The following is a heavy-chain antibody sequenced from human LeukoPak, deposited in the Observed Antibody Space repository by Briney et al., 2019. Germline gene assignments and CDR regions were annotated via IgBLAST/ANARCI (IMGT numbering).Heavy chain of an antibody. CDR2: ISSSSSTI. Sequence: PGGSLRLSCAASGFTFSSYSMNWVRQAPGKGLEWVSCISSSSSTIYYADSVKGRFTISRDNAKNSLYLQMNSLRAEDTAVYYCASNQGSGSGYDAFDIWGQGTMVTVSS. V-gene: IGHV3-48*01. CDR3: ASNQGSGSGYDAFDI. CDR1: GFTFSSYS. J-gene: IGHJ3*02. D-gene: IGHD3-10*01.